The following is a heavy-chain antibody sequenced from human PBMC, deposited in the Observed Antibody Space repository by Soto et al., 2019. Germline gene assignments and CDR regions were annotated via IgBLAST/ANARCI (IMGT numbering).Heavy chain of an antibody. D-gene: IGHD1-1*01. J-gene: IGHJ5*02. V-gene: IGHV3-48*01. CDR2: ISSSSSTI. CDR1: GFTFSSYS. CDR3: ARDWVEVRRRPYNWFDP. Sequence: EVPLVESGGGLVQPGGSLRLSCAASGFTFSSYSMNWVRHAPGKGLEWVSYISSSSSTIYYADSVKGRFTISRDNAKNSLYLQMNSLRAEDTAVYYCARDWVEVRRRPYNWFDPWGQGTLVTVSS.